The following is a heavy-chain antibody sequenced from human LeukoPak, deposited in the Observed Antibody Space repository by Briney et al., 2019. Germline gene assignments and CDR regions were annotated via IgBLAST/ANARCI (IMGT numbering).Heavy chain of an antibody. CDR3: ARVAGYCSSTSCYSSS. J-gene: IGHJ4*02. D-gene: IGHD2-2*01. CDR2: ISSSSSYI. Sequence: PGGSLRLSCAATGFTFSSYSMNWVRQAPGKGLEWVSSISSSSSYIYYADSVKGRFTISRDNAKNSLYLQMNSLRAEDTAVYYCARVAGYCSSTSCYSSSWGQGTLVTVSS. V-gene: IGHV3-21*01. CDR1: GFTFSSYS.